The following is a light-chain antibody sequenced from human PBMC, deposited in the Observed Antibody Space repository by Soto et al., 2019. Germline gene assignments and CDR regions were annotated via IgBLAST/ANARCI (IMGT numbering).Light chain of an antibody. CDR2: TAS. CDR1: QSISSF. J-gene: IGKJ1*01. Sequence: DIQMTQSPSSLSASVGDRVTISCRASQSISSFLTWYQQKPGKAPNLLIYTASSLQTGVPSRFSGSGSGTLFTLTISSLQPDDFATYYCQQSYSTPWTFGQGTKVEV. V-gene: IGKV1-39*01. CDR3: QQSYSTPWT.